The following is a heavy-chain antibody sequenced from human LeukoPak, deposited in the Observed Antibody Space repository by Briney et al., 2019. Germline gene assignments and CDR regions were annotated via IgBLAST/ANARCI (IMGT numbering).Heavy chain of an antibody. J-gene: IGHJ4*02. CDR3: ARGGPTVRALSSFDC. D-gene: IGHD4-17*01. Sequence: SETLSLTCTVSGGSISSYYWSWIRQPPGKGLEWIGYIYYSGSTNYNPSLKSRVTISVDTSKNQFSLKPSSVTAADTAVYYCARGGPTVRALSSFDCWGQGTLVTVSS. CDR2: IYYSGST. V-gene: IGHV4-59*08. CDR1: GGSISSYY.